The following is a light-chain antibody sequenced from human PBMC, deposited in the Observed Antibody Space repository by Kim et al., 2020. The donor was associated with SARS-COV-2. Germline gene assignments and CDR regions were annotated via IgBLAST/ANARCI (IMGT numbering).Light chain of an antibody. Sequence: EIVLTQSPATLSLSPGERATLSCRASQRISSNYLAWYQQKPGQAPRLLIYVASSRAPGIPDRFSGSGSGTDFTLTISRLEPEDFAVYYCQQYGDSVRTFGQGTKVDIK. V-gene: IGKV3-20*01. CDR2: VAS. CDR3: QQYGDSVRT. J-gene: IGKJ1*01. CDR1: QRISSNY.